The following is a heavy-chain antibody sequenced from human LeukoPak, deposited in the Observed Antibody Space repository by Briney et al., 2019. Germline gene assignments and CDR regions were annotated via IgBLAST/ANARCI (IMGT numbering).Heavy chain of an antibody. D-gene: IGHD5-18*01. CDR3: ARPARHGVAYSYGTPHFDY. CDR1: GFTFSSYG. V-gene: IGHV3-33*01. Sequence: QPGGSLRLSCAASGFTFSSYGMHWVRQAPGKGLEWVAVIWYDGSNKYYADSVKGRFTISRDNSKNTLYLQMNSLRAEDTAVYYCARPARHGVAYSYGTPHFDYWGQGTLVTVSS. CDR2: IWYDGSNK. J-gene: IGHJ4*02.